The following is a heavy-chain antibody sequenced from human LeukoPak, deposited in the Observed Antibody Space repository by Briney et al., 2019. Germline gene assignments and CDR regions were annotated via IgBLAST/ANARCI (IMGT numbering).Heavy chain of an antibody. CDR3: ARGPKSPIDWLTFPYYYYYMDV. J-gene: IGHJ6*03. CDR1: GGSFSSGSYY. Sequence: PSETLSLTCAVYGGSFSSGSYYWSWIRQPAGKGLEWIGRIYSSGSTNYNPSLKSRVTISLDTSKNQFSLKLSSVTAADTAVYYCARGPKSPIDWLTFPYYYYYMDVWDKGTTVTISS. D-gene: IGHD3-9*01. CDR2: IYSSGST. V-gene: IGHV4-61*02.